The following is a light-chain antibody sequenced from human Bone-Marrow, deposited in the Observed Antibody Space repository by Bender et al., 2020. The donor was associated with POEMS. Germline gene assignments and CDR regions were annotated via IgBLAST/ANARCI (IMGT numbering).Light chain of an antibody. CDR2: DVT. J-gene: IGLJ3*02. CDR3: SSYTTTKTWV. CDR1: SSDIGAYNY. V-gene: IGLV2-14*03. Sequence: QSALTQPASVSGSPGQSITISCSGTSSDIGAYNYVSWYQQHPGKAPKLMIFDVTNRPSGISNRFSGSKSGDTASLTISGLQADDEADYYCSSYTTTKTWVFGGGTTLTVL.